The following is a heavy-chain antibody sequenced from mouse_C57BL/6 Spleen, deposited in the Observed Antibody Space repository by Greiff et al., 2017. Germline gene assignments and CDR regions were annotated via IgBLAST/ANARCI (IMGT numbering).Heavy chain of an antibody. CDR1: GYTFTSYW. CDR3: TRRVYYSNHYYAMDY. CDR2: IYPGNSDT. D-gene: IGHD2-5*01. J-gene: IGHJ4*01. V-gene: IGHV1-5*01. Sequence: VQLKQSGTVLARPGASVKMSCKTSGYTFTSYWMHWVKQRPGQGLEWIGAIYPGNSDTSYNQKFKGKAKLTAVTSASTAYMELSSLTNEDSAVYYCTRRVYYSNHYYAMDYWGQGTSVTVSS.